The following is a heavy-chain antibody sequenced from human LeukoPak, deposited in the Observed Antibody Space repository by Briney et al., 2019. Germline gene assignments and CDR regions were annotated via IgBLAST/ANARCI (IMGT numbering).Heavy chain of an antibody. CDR2: FDSEDGEI. D-gene: IGHD2-15*01. CDR3: ATLYSNRFTLPHDAFDL. CDR1: GYTLSQLS. J-gene: IGHJ3*01. V-gene: IGHV1-24*01. Sequence: ASVKVSCKVSGYTLSQLSMHWVRQTPGRGLEWMGGFDSEDGEIIYAQKFQGRVTMTEDTSTDTAYMELTSLRSEDTAVYYCATLYSNRFTLPHDAFDLWGLGTMVTVSS.